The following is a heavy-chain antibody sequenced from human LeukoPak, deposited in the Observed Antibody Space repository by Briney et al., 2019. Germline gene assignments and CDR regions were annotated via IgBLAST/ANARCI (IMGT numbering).Heavy chain of an antibody. CDR1: GYTFTSYD. D-gene: IGHD1-1*01. J-gene: IGHJ6*03. CDR2: MNPNSGNT. CDR3: ARGLKYMSPKNYYYYYMDV. V-gene: IGHV1-8*01. Sequence: GASVKVSCKASGYTFTSYDINWVRQDTGHRLEWMGWMNPNSGNTGYAQKFQGRVTITRNTSISTAYMELSSLRSEDTAVYYCARGLKYMSPKNYYYYYMDVWGKGTTVTVSS.